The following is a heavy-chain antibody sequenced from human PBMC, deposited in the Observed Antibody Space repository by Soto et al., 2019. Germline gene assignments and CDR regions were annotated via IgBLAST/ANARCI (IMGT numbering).Heavy chain of an antibody. J-gene: IGHJ6*02. CDR1: GYTFTGYY. CDR3: ARGHCSSTSCYGSDYYYGLDV. D-gene: IGHD2-2*01. CDR2: INPNSGDT. Sequence: ASVKVSCKASGYTFTGYYMHWVRQAPGQGLEWMGWINPNSGDTGYAQKFQGRVTMTRDTSITTACMELSRLRSDDKAVYYCARGHCSSTSCYGSDYYYGLDVWGHGTTMTV. V-gene: IGHV1-2*02.